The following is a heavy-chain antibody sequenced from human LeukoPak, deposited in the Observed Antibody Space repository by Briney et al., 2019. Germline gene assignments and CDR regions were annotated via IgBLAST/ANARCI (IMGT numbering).Heavy chain of an antibody. J-gene: IGHJ3*02. Sequence: GASVKVSXKASGGTFSGYAISWVRQAPGQGLEWMGRIIPIFGTANYAQKFQGRVTITTDESTSTAYMELSSLRSEDTAVYYCARTRWELRHDAFDIWGQGTMVTVSS. V-gene: IGHV1-69*05. D-gene: IGHD1-26*01. CDR3: ARTRWELRHDAFDI. CDR1: GGTFSGYA. CDR2: IIPIFGTA.